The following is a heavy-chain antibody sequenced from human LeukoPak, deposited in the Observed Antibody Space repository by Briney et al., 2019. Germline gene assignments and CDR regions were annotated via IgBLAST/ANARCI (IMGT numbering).Heavy chain of an antibody. CDR3: ARRATTVAYFDY. CDR1: GGTFSSYA. V-gene: IGHV1-69*04. CDR2: IIPILGIA. D-gene: IGHD4-17*01. J-gene: IGHJ4*02. Sequence: SVKVSCKASGGTFSSYAISWVRQAPGQGLEWMGRIIPILGIANYAQKFQGRVTITADKSTSTAYMELSSLRSEDTAVYYFARRATTVAYFDYWGQGTLVTVSS.